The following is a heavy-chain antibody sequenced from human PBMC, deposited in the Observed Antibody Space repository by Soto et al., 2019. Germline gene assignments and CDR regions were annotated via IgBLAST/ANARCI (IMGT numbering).Heavy chain of an antibody. V-gene: IGHV4-34*01. D-gene: IGHD6-19*01. CDR2: INHSGST. J-gene: IGHJ4*02. CDR1: GGSFSGYY. CDR3: ARGRWVAVAGRYDY. Sequence: PSETLSLTCAVYGGSFSGYYWSWIRQPPGKGLEWIGEINHSGSTNYNPSLKSRVTISVDTSKNQFSLKLSSVTAADTAVYYCARGRWVAVAGRYDYWGQGTLVTVSS.